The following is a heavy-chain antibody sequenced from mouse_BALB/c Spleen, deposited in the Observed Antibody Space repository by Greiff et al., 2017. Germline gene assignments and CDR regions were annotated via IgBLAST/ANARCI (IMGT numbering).Heavy chain of an antibody. CDR2: IRNKANGYTT. CDR1: GFTFTDYY. D-gene: IGHD1-1*02. CDR3: ARFGTYAMDY. J-gene: IGHJ4*01. V-gene: IGHV7-3*02. Sequence: EVKVVESGGGLVQPGGSLRLSCATSGFTFTDYYMSWVRQPPGKALEWLGFIRNKANGYTTEYSASVKGRFTISRDNSQSILYLQMNTLRAEDSATYYCARFGTYAMDYWGQGTSVTVSS.